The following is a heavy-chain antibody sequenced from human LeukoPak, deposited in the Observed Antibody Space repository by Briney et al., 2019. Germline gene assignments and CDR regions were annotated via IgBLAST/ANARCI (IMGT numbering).Heavy chain of an antibody. J-gene: IGHJ4*02. V-gene: IGHV3-23*01. D-gene: IGHD5-24*01. Sequence: GGSLRLSCAASGFTFGSYAMSWVRQAQGRGLEWVSTITGSGYNTYYADSVKGRFTISRDNSKNTLYLQMSSLRAEDTAVYYCAKDRDGYNYFYYFDYWGQGTLVTVSS. CDR3: AKDRDGYNYFYYFDY. CDR1: GFTFGSYA. CDR2: ITGSGYNT.